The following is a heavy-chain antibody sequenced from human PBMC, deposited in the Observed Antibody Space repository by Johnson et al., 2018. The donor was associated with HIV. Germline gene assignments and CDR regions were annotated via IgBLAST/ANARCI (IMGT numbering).Heavy chain of an antibody. V-gene: IGHV3-30-3*01. D-gene: IGHD6-25*01. CDR1: GITFSDYA. CDR3: AKETPSSGGTVEI. CDR2: ISYDGSNK. Sequence: QVQLVESGGGVVQPGRSLRLSCAASGITFSDYAMHWVRQAPGKGLEWVAVISYDGSNKYYADSVKGRFTISRDNSKNTLYLEMNSLRAEDTAVYYCAKETPSSGGTVEIWGQGTMVTVSS. J-gene: IGHJ3*02.